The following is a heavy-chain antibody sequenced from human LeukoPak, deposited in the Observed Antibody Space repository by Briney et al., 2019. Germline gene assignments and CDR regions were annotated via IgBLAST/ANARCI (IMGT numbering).Heavy chain of an antibody. J-gene: IGHJ4*02. V-gene: IGHV3-7*01. CDR2: IKQDGSEK. Sequence: GGSLRLSCAASGFTVSSNYMSWVRQAPGKGLEWAANIKQDGSEKYYVDSVKGRFTISRDNAKNSLYLQMNSLRAEDTAVYYCARLIVGAIDYWGQGTLVTVSS. D-gene: IGHD1-26*01. CDR3: ARLIVGAIDY. CDR1: GFTVSSNY.